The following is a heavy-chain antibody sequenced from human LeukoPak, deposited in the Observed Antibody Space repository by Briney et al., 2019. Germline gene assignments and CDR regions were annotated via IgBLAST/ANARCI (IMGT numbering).Heavy chain of an antibody. Sequence: GASVKVSCKASGYTFTSYYMHWVRQAPGQGPEWMGIINPSGGSTSYAQKFQGRVTMTRDTSTSTVYMELSSLRSEDTAVYYCARDLSSGDGDYWGQGTLVTVSS. D-gene: IGHD2-21*01. V-gene: IGHV1-46*01. CDR2: INPSGGST. J-gene: IGHJ4*02. CDR1: GYTFTSYY. CDR3: ARDLSSGDGDY.